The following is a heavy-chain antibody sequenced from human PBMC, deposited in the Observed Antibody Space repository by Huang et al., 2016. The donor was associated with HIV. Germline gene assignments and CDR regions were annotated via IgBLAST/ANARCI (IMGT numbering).Heavy chain of an antibody. J-gene: IGHJ5*02. D-gene: IGHD2-15*01. V-gene: IGHV3-30*18. CDR2: ISYDVRSE. Sequence: QVQLVESGGGVVQPGTSLRLSCAASGFIFSNFGMHWVRQAPGNGLEWVAVISYDVRSERYSDSVKGRFTISRDNDKNTLSLEMNRLRHDDTAVYYCAKESRWFSDFDQWGQGTLVTVSS. CDR1: GFIFSNFG. CDR3: AKESRWFSDFDQ.